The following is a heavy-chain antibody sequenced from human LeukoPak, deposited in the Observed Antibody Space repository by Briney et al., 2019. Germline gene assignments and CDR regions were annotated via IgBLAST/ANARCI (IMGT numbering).Heavy chain of an antibody. CDR2: ISSSSSYI. D-gene: IGHD4-17*01. V-gene: IGHV3-21*01. CDR3: ARDLYGDYPFDL. CDR1: GFTFSSYS. J-gene: IGHJ2*01. Sequence: GGSLRLSCAASGFTFSSYSMNWVRQAPGKGLESVSSISSSSSYIYYADSVKGRFTISRDNAKNSLYLQMNSLRAEDTAVYYCARDLYGDYPFDLWGRGTLVTVSS.